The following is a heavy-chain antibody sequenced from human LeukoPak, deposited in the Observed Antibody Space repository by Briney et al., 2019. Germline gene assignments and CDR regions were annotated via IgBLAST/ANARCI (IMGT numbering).Heavy chain of an antibody. CDR1: GFTFSSYA. V-gene: IGHV3-30*04. J-gene: IGHJ4*02. CDR3: ARDHAGQLNYYDSSGYGVPDSPVLDY. CDR2: ISYDGSNK. D-gene: IGHD3-22*01. Sequence: GGSLRLSCAASGFTFSSYAMHWVRQAPGKGLEWVAVISYDGSNKYYADSVKGRFTISRDNSKNTLYLQMNSLRAEDTAVYYCARDHAGQLNYYDSSGYGVPDSPVLDYWGQGTLVTVSS.